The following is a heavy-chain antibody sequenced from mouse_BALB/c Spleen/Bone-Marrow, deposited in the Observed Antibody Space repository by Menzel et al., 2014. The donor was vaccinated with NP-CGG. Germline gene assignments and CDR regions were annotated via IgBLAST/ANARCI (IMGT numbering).Heavy chain of an antibody. CDR3: ARGGGYEGFRRFHYAMDY. CDR2: INPYSSTV. CDR1: GFDFSRYW. D-gene: IGHD1-1*01. Sequence: EVMLVESGGGLVQPGGSLKLSCAASGFDFSRYWMNWVRQAPGKGLEWIGAINPYSSTVNSSPSLKDKFIISRDNAENPLSLQMIKVRSEDTAFYYCARGGGYEGFRRFHYAMDYWGQGPS. V-gene: IGHV4-1*02. J-gene: IGHJ4*01.